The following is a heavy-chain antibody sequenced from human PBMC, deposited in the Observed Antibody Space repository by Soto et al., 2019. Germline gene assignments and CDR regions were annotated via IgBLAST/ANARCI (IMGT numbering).Heavy chain of an antibody. J-gene: IGHJ4*02. CDR1: GYIFTGYS. Sequence: ASVKVSGKASGYIFTGYSMHWVRQAPGQGLECMVWLNPNSGGTIYXXKFQGRVXXTADTSISTAXMELSXLRSDDTAVYYCAREASAVVSLDSWCQGTLVTVSS. CDR3: AREASAVVSLDS. D-gene: IGHD6-19*01. CDR2: LNPNSGGT. V-gene: IGHV1-2*02.